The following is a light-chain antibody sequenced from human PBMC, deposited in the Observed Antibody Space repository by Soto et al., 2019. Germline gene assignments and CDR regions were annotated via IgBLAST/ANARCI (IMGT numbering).Light chain of an antibody. CDR2: AAT. CDR1: QGIGND. Sequence: ALQMAQSPSSLSASVGDRVTITCRASQGIGNDVGWYQQKPGKAPKLLLYAATTLQSGVPSRFSGTRSGTDFTLTIRSLQPEDFATYYCLQDHNYPLTFGGGTKVEIK. CDR3: LQDHNYPLT. J-gene: IGKJ4*01. V-gene: IGKV1-6*02.